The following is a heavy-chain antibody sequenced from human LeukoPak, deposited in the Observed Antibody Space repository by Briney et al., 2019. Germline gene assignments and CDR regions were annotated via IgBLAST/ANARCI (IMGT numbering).Heavy chain of an antibody. CDR1: GFTFSSYA. Sequence: GGSLRLSCAASGFTFSSYAMSWVRQAPGKGLEWVSAISGSGGSTYYADSVKGRFTISRDNSKNTPYLQMNSLRAEDTAVYYCAKSLASSSWYYFDYWGQGTLITVSS. D-gene: IGHD6-13*01. CDR2: ISGSGGST. J-gene: IGHJ4*02. V-gene: IGHV3-23*01. CDR3: AKSLASSSWYYFDY.